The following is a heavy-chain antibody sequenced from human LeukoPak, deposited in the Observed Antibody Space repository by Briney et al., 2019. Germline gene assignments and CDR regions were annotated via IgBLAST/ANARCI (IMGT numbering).Heavy chain of an antibody. CDR3: AKEEGDYYDSSGYYPTRDLRYYYYGMDV. V-gene: IGHV3-23*01. CDR2: ISGSGGST. Sequence: PGASLRLSCAASGFTFSSYAMSWVRQAPGKGLEWVSAISGSGGSTYYADSVKGRFTISRDNSKNTLYLQMNSLRAEDTAVYYCAKEEGDYYDSSGYYPTRDLRYYYYGMDVWGQGTTVTVSS. CDR1: GFTFSSYA. J-gene: IGHJ6*02. D-gene: IGHD3-22*01.